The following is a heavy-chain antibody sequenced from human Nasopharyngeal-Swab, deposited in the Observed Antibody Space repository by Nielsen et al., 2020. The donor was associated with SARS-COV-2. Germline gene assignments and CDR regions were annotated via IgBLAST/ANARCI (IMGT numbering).Heavy chain of an antibody. V-gene: IGHV3-7*01. D-gene: IGHD3-10*01. CDR2: IKQDGSEK. CDR3: ARDSYGSGSDYYYYGMDV. CDR1: GFTFSSYW. Sequence: GGSLRLSCAASGFTFSSYWMSWARQAPGKGLAWVANIKQDGSEKYYVDSVKGRFTISRDNAKNSLYLQMNSLRAEDTAVYYCARDSYGSGSDYYYYGMDVWGQGTTVTVSS. J-gene: IGHJ6*02.